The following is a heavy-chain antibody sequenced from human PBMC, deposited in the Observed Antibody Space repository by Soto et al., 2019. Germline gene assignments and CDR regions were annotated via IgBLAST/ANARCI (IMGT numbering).Heavy chain of an antibody. CDR3: AGLVGRGKFSRLQY. CDR2: ILHSGSV. V-gene: IGHV4-4*02. J-gene: IGHJ1*01. Sequence: QVLLQESGPGLVKPSGTLSLTCDVSGDSISVNTWWSWVRQTPGKGLEWIGEILHSGSVNYNPSLKSRVTISIDKSKNQVSVRLSSMTAADTALYYCAGLVGRGKFSRLQYWGQGTLVTVSS. D-gene: IGHD6-6*01. CDR1: GDSISVNTW.